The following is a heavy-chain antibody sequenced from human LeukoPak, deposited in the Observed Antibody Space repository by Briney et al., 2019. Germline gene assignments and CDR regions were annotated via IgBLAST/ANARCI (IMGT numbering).Heavy chain of an antibody. J-gene: IGHJ4*02. CDR1: GYSFTTYW. Sequence: GESLKISCKGSGYSFTTYWIAWVRQMPGKSLEWMGIIYPGDSDTRYSPSFQGQVTISVDKSVSAAYLQWSSLKASDTAMYYCASPPTRECSSISCPLSYWGQGTLVTVSS. CDR2: IYPGDSDT. V-gene: IGHV5-51*01. CDR3: ASPPTRECSSISCPLSY. D-gene: IGHD2-2*01.